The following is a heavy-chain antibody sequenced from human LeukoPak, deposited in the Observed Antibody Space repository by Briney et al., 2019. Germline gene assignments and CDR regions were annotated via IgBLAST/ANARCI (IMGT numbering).Heavy chain of an antibody. CDR2: INHSGST. CDR1: SGSFSGYY. V-gene: IGHV4-34*01. CDR3: ARGGRYYDFWSGYPQKNWFDP. J-gene: IGHJ5*02. D-gene: IGHD3-3*01. Sequence: SETLSLTCAVYSGSFSGYYWSWIRQPPGKGLEWIGEINHSGSTNYNPSLKSRVTISVDTSKNQFSLKLSSVTAADTAVYYCARGGRYYDFWSGYPQKNWFDPWGQGTLVTVSS.